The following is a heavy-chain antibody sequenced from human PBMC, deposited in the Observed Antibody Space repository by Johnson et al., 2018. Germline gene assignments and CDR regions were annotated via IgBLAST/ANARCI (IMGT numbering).Heavy chain of an antibody. Sequence: QVQLVQSGAEVKKPGSSVKVSCKASGGTFSSYTVAWVRQAPGQGLEWMGRIIPIVGVTNYAQKFQGRVTITADESTSPAYLELSSLRSGDTAVYYCARDQALWFGELRSSYYYYYMDVWGKGTTVTVSS. V-gene: IGHV1-69*09. J-gene: IGHJ6*03. CDR1: GGTFSSYT. D-gene: IGHD3-10*01. CDR3: ARDQALWFGELRSSYYYYYMDV. CDR2: IIPIVGVT.